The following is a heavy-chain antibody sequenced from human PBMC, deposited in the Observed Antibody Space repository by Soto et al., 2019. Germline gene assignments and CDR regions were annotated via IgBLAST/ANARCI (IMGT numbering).Heavy chain of an antibody. CDR2: IYYSGST. J-gene: IGHJ4*02. CDR3: ARASGDCTNGVCYDIDY. D-gene: IGHD2-8*01. Sequence: SETLSLTCTVSGGSIISYYWSWIRQPPGKGLEWIGYIYYSGSTNYNPSLKSRVTISVDTSKNQFSLKLSSVTAADTAVYYCARASGDCTNGVCYDIDYWGQGTLVTVSS. CDR1: GGSIISYY. V-gene: IGHV4-59*01.